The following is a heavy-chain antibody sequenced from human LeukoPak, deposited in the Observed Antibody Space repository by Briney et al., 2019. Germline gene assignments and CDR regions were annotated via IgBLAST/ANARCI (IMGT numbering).Heavy chain of an antibody. D-gene: IGHD3-22*01. J-gene: IGHJ4*02. V-gene: IGHV3-30*02. CDR1: GFTFSIYG. CDR3: AKDGDDCIDY. Sequence: GGSLRLSCAASGFTFSIYGTHWVRQAPGKGLEWVAFISYDGTNQYYADFVKGRFTISRDNSKNTLYLQMNSLRADDTAMYYCAKDGDDCIDYWGQGSLVTVSS. CDR2: ISYDGTNQ.